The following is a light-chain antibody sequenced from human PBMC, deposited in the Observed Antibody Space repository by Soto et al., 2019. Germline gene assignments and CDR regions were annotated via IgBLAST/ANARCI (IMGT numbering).Light chain of an antibody. CDR1: SSDVGGYSY. V-gene: IGLV2-11*01. Sequence: QSALTQPRSVSGSPGHSVTISCTGTSSDVGGYSYVSWYQQHPGKAPKLMISDVSKQPSGVPDRFSGSKFGNTASLTISGLQAEDEADYYCCSYAGAFTYVFGSGTKLTVL. J-gene: IGLJ1*01. CDR3: CSYAGAFTYV. CDR2: DVS.